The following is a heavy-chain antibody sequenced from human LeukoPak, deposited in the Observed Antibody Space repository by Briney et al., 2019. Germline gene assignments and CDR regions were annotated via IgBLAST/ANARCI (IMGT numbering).Heavy chain of an antibody. V-gene: IGHV4-34*01. Sequence: SETLSLTCAVYGGSFSGYYWSWIRQPPGKGLEWIGEINHSGSTNYNPSLKSRVTISVDTSKNQFSLKLSSVTAADTAVYYCASGSGKLDSNIMITFGGVIAPFDYWGQGTLVTVSS. J-gene: IGHJ4*02. CDR3: ASGSGKLDSNIMITFGGVIAPFDY. CDR2: INHSGST. D-gene: IGHD3-16*02. CDR1: GGSFSGYY.